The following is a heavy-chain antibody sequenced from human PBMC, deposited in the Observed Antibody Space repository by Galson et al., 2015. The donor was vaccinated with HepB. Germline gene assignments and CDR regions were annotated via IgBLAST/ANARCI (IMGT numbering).Heavy chain of an antibody. Sequence: SLRLSCAASGFTFDDYGMSWVRQAPGKGLEWVSGINWNGGSTGYADSVKGRFTISRDNAKNSLYLQMNSLRAEDTALYYCARAPGSGWNDDFDIWGKGTMVTVSS. CDR2: INWNGGST. CDR3: ARAPGSGWNDDFDI. CDR1: GFTFDDYG. V-gene: IGHV3-20*04. D-gene: IGHD6-19*01. J-gene: IGHJ3*02.